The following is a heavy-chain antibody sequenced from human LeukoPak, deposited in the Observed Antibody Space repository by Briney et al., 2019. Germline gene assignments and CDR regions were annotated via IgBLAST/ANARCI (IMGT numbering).Heavy chain of an antibody. J-gene: IGHJ4*02. CDR2: ISYDGSNK. CDR3: ARDPYGSGSYPRDS. V-gene: IGHV3-30*19. CDR1: GFTFNSYD. Sequence: GGSLRLSCAASGFTFNSYDMHWVRQAPGKGLEWVAVISYDGSNKYYADSVKGRFTISRDNSKNTLYLQMNSLRAEDTAVYYCARDPYGSGSYPRDSRGQGTLVTVSS. D-gene: IGHD3-10*01.